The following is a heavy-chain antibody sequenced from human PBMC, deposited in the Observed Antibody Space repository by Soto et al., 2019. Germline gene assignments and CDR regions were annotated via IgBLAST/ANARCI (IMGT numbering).Heavy chain of an antibody. CDR3: AQRRVGAAQHPYTYGMDV. D-gene: IGHD6-13*01. V-gene: IGHV2-5*02. CDR1: GFSISTSGVG. CDR2: IYWDDDK. J-gene: IGHJ6*02. Sequence: QITLKASGPTLVKPTQPLTLTCTFSGFSISTSGVGVGWIRQPPGKALEWLALIYWDDDKPYSPSLKSRLTTTKDHSKNQAVLTMTNMDPVDTATYYCAQRRVGAAQHPYTYGMDVWGQGTTVTVSS.